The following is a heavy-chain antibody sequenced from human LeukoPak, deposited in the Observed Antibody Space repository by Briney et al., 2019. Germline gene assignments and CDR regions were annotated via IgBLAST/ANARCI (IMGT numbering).Heavy chain of an antibody. CDR2: IGAYNGNT. V-gene: IGHV1-18*01. Sequence: GASVKVSCKAVGYIFSSYGISWVRQAPGQGLEWMGWIGAYNGNTNFTQKLQGRVTMSTDTSTSTAYMELRSLRSDYTAVYYCARDRLYSYGYYGLDVWGQGTTVTVSS. CDR1: GYIFSSYG. CDR3: ARDRLYSYGYYGLDV. D-gene: IGHD3-16*01. J-gene: IGHJ6*02.